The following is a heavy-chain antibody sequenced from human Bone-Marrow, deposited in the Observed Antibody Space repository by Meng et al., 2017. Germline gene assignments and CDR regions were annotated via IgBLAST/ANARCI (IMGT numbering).Heavy chain of an antibody. J-gene: IGHJ5*02. CDR3: ARASTVVTRSSFDP. Sequence: QVQRVQSGAEVKKPGSSVKVSCKASGGTFSSYTISWVRQAPGQGLEWMGWISAYKGNTNYVQKFQGRVTMTTDTSTSTAYMELRSLRSDDTAVYYCARASTVVTRSSFDPWGQGTLVTVSS. CDR2: ISAYKGNT. D-gene: IGHD4-23*01. CDR1: GGTFSSYT. V-gene: IGHV1-18*01.